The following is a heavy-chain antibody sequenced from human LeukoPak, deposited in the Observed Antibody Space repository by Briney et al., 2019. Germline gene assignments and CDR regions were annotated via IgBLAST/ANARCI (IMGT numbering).Heavy chain of an antibody. Sequence: PGGSLRLSCAASGFTFSSYAMSWVRQAPGKGLEWVAVISYDGSNKYYADSVKGRFTISRDNSKNTLFLQMNSLRAEDTAVYSCARDSGGFDSWGQGTLVIVSS. V-gene: IGHV3-30*03. CDR2: ISYDGSNK. CDR3: ARDSGGFDS. J-gene: IGHJ4*02. D-gene: IGHD3-16*01. CDR1: GFTFSSYA.